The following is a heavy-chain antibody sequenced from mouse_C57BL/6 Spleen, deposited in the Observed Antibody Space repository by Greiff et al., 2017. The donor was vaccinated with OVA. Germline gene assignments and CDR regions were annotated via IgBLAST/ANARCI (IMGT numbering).Heavy chain of an antibody. Sequence: EVHLVESGGDLVKPGGSLKLSCAASGFTFSSYGMSWVRQTPDKRLEWVATISSGGSYTYYPDSVKGRFTISRDNAKNTLYLQMSSLKSEDTAMYYCARHQRGYAMDYWGQGTSVTVSS. V-gene: IGHV5-6*01. J-gene: IGHJ4*01. CDR2: ISSGGSYT. CDR1: GFTFSSYG. CDR3: ARHQRGYAMDY.